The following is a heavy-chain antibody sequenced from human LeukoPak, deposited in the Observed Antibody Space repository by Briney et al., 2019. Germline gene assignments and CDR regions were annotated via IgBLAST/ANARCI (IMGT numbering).Heavy chain of an antibody. D-gene: IGHD1-26*01. V-gene: IGHV1-46*01. Sequence: ASVKVSCKASGYTFTSYLIHWVRQAPGQGLEWMGLINPSAGSTTYAQNFQGRVSMTRDTSTSTVYMELSSLRFEDTAVYYCARDGVGATKNWFGPWGQGTLVTVSS. CDR3: ARDGVGATKNWFGP. J-gene: IGHJ5*02. CDR2: INPSAGST. CDR1: GYTFTSYL.